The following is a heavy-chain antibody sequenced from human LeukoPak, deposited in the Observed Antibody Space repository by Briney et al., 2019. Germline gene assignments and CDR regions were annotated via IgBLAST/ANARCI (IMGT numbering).Heavy chain of an antibody. D-gene: IGHD6-19*01. Sequence: SETLSLTCAVYGGSFSGYYWSWIRQPPGKGLEWIGEINHSGSTNYNPSLKSRVTISVDTSKNQFSLKLSSVTAADTAVYYCATDHRAGKNFDYWGQGTLVTVSS. J-gene: IGHJ4*02. CDR3: ATDHRAGKNFDY. CDR2: INHSGST. CDR1: GGSFSGYY. V-gene: IGHV4-34*01.